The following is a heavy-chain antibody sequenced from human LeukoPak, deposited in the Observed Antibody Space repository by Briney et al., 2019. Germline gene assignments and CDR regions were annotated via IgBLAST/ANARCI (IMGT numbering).Heavy chain of an antibody. CDR1: GFIFSSYW. CDR2: IKQDGSEE. V-gene: IGHV3-7*01. J-gene: IGHJ4*02. D-gene: IGHD3-3*01. CDR3: ALEGFLEWLPDY. Sequence: GGSLRLSCAASGFIFSSYWMSWVRQAPGKGLEWVANIKQDGSEEYYVDSVKGRFIISRDNAKSSLYLQMNSLRVEDTAVYYCALEGFLEWLPDYWGQGTLVTVSS.